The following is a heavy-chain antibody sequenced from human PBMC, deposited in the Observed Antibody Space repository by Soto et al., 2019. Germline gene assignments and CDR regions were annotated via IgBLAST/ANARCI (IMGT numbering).Heavy chain of an antibody. CDR2: ISYDGSIK. CDR1: GFTFSSHS. D-gene: IGHD3-10*01. J-gene: IGHJ4*02. V-gene: IGHV3-30-3*01. Sequence: QVQLVESGGGVVQPGRSLRLSCAASGFTFSSHSIQWVRQAPGKGLEWVAVISYDGSIKYYAASVKGRFTLSSDNSKNTAYLQMNSLRAEDTAVFYCAREWSTSGDLDYWGQGTLVIVSS. CDR3: AREWSTSGDLDY.